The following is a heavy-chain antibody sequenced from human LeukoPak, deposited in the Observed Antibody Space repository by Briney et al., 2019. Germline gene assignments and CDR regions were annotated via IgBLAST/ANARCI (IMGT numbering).Heavy chain of an antibody. CDR2: INPNSGGT. D-gene: IGHD3-22*01. Sequence: GASVKVSCKASGYTFTSYGISWVRQAPGQGLEWMGWINPNSGGTNYAQKFQGRVTMTRNTSISTAYMELSSLRSEDTAVYYCARVHYYDSSGYYYGEDYWGQGTLVTVSS. V-gene: IGHV1-8*02. CDR3: ARVHYYDSSGYYYGEDY. CDR1: GYTFTSYG. J-gene: IGHJ4*02.